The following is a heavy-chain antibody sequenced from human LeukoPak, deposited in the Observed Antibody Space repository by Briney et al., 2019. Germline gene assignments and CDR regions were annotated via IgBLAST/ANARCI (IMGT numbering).Heavy chain of an antibody. J-gene: IGHJ5*02. Sequence: SETLSLTCTVSGGSISSSSYYWGWIRQPPGKGLEWIGNIYYSGSTYYNPSLESRVTMSLDTSKNQFSLKLSSVTAADTAVYYCARGPPPMVRDYNWFDPWGQGTLVTVSS. CDR1: GGSISSSSYY. D-gene: IGHD3-10*01. CDR3: ARGPPPMVRDYNWFDP. V-gene: IGHV4-39*07. CDR2: IYYSGST.